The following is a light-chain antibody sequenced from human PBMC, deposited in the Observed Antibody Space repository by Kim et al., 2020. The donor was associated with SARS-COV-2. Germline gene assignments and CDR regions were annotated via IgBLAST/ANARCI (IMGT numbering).Light chain of an antibody. CDR1: QGIRNG. Sequence: AYVGDRVTITCRASQGIRNGLGWFQQKPGKAPKLLIYEASTLQSGVPSRFSGSGSGTDFTLTISSLQPEDFATYYCLQDYNYPFTFGPGTKVDMK. J-gene: IGKJ3*01. CDR3: LQDYNYPFT. V-gene: IGKV1-6*01. CDR2: EAS.